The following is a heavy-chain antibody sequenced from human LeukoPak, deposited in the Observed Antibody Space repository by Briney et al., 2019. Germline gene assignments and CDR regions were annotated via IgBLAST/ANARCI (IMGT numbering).Heavy chain of an antibody. Sequence: PSETLSLTCTVSGDSISSSSYYWGWIRQPPGKGLEWIGSIYYSGSTYYNPSLKSRVTISVDTSKNQFSLKLSSVTAADTAVYYCAREVATVYYYYYMDVWGKGTTVTVSS. D-gene: IGHD6-13*01. CDR1: GDSISSSSYY. CDR2: IYYSGST. V-gene: IGHV4-39*07. CDR3: AREVATVYYYYYMDV. J-gene: IGHJ6*03.